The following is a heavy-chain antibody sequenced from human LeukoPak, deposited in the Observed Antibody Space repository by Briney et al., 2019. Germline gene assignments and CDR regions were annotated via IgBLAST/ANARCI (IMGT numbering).Heavy chain of an antibody. V-gene: IGHV4-4*07. J-gene: IGHJ4*02. Sequence: SETLSLTCTVSGGSINSYYWTWIRQPAGKGLEWIGRIHTSGNTDYNPSLQSRITMSVDTSKNQFSLKLSSVTAADTAVYYCAREGSMTARPFVSIDYWGQGTLVTVSP. CDR2: IHTSGNT. D-gene: IGHD6-6*01. CDR3: AREGSMTARPFVSIDY. CDR1: GGSINSYY.